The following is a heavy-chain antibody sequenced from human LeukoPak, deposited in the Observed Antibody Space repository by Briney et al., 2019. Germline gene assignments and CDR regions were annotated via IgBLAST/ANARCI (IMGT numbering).Heavy chain of an antibody. CDR1: GFTFDDYA. D-gene: IGHD6-19*01. CDR2: ISWNSGSV. Sequence: GGSPRLSCAASGFTFDDYAMHWVRQAPGKGLEWVSGISWNSGSVGYGDSVRGRFIISRDNAKNSLYLQMNSLRAEDTALYYCANAQGYSSGRFDYWGQGTLVTVSS. V-gene: IGHV3-9*01. CDR3: ANAQGYSSGRFDY. J-gene: IGHJ4*02.